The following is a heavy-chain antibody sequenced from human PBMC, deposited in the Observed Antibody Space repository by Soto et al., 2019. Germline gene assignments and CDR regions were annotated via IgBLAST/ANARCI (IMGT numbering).Heavy chain of an antibody. J-gene: IGHJ4*02. CDR2: IIPIFGTA. CDR3: AIFRVTGIAVAGRAPAY. D-gene: IGHD6-19*01. V-gene: IGHV1-69*06. Sequence: GASVKVSCKASGGTFSSYAISWVRQAPGQGLEWMGGIIPIFGTANYAQKFQGRVTITADKSTSTAYMELSSLRSEDTAVYYCAIFRVTGIAVAGRAPAYWGQGTLVTVSS. CDR1: GGTFSSYA.